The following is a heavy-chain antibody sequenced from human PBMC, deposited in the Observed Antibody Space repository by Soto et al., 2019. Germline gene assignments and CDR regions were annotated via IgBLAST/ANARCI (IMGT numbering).Heavy chain of an antibody. CDR2: ISGSGGTT. Sequence: EVQLLESGGGLVQPGGSLRLSCAASGFTFSSYAMSWVRQAPGKGLGWVSAISGSGGTTYYADSVKGRFTFSRDNSKNTLYLQMNSLRAEDTAVYYCAKTANGWFSAFEIWGQGTMVTVSS. V-gene: IGHV3-23*01. CDR1: GFTFSSYA. CDR3: AKTANGWFSAFEI. J-gene: IGHJ3*02. D-gene: IGHD6-19*01.